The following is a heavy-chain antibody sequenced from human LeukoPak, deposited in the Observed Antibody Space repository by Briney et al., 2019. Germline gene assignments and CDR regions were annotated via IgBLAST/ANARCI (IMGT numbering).Heavy chain of an antibody. J-gene: IGHJ4*02. CDR1: GFTFSSYS. Sequence: GGSLRLSCAASGFTFSSYSMNWVRQAPGKGLEWVSSISSSSSYIYYADSVKGRFTISRDNAKNSLHLQMNSLRAEDTAVYYCAREGSTVSFDYWGQGTLVTVSS. V-gene: IGHV3-21*01. CDR3: AREGSTVSFDY. D-gene: IGHD4-11*01. CDR2: ISSSSSYI.